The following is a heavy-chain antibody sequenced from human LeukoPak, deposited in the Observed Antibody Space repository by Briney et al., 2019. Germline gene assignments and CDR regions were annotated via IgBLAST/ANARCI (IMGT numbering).Heavy chain of an antibody. CDR3: ARDAPGNTALDY. CDR1: GFTFVSYW. D-gene: IGHD5-18*01. J-gene: IGHJ4*02. V-gene: IGHV3-74*01. CDR2: INGYGSST. Sequence: GGSLRLSCAASGFTFVSYWMHWVRQAPGKGLVWVSRINGYGSSTDFADSVKGRFTISRDNAKNTLYLQMNSLRAEDTAVYYCARDAPGNTALDYWGQGTLVTVSS.